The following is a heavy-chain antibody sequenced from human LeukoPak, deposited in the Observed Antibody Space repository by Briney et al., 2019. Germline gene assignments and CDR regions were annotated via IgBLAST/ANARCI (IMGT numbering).Heavy chain of an antibody. J-gene: IGHJ6*03. Sequence: QPGGSLRLSCAASGFTFSSYWMSWVRQAPGKGREWVANIKQDGSEKYYVDSVKGRFTISRDNAKNSLYLQMNSLRAEDTAVYYCARDDSSIVVVTATYYYYYMDVWGKGTTVTVSS. V-gene: IGHV3-7*01. D-gene: IGHD2-21*02. CDR1: GFTFSSYW. CDR2: IKQDGSEK. CDR3: ARDDSSIVVVTATYYYYYMDV.